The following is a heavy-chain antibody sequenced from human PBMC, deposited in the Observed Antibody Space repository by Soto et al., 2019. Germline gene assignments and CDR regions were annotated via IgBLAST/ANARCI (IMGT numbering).Heavy chain of an antibody. CDR1: GFTFSSYS. CDR2: ISASGDST. Sequence: PGGSLRLSCAASGFTFSSYSMNWVRQAPGKGLEWVSGISASGDSTYYADSVKGRFIISRDNSKNTLYLQMDSLRAEDAAVYYCARDLEHFWSGYLWKNWFDPWGQGTLVTVSS. J-gene: IGHJ5*02. V-gene: IGHV3-23*01. CDR3: ARDLEHFWSGYLWKNWFDP. D-gene: IGHD3-3*02.